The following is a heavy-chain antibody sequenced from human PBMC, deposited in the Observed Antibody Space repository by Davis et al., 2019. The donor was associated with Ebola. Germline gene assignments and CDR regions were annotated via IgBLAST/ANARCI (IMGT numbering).Heavy chain of an antibody. CDR2: IRETVALA. CDR1: GFTFDTYT. Sequence: PGGSLRLSCVASGFTFDTYTMTWVRQAPGKGLEWVSSIRETVALAYYADSVKGRFTISRDNSKNTLYLQMNSLRAEDTAVYYCAKPAFPYSKEDGFDRWGPGTRLIVSS. CDR3: AKPAFPYSKEDGFDR. J-gene: IGHJ3*02. V-gene: IGHV3-23*01. D-gene: IGHD2-15*01.